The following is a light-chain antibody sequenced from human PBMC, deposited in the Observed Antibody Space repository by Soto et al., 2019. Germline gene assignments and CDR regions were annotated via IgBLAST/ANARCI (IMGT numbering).Light chain of an antibody. Sequence: DVQMTQSPSTVSASVGDRVTITCRASQNIDSWLAWYQQKPGKAPKVLIYKASTLESGVPSRFSGSRSGTEFTLTINNLQPDDFATYRCQQYNTYFRTFGQGTKVEIK. CDR2: KAS. J-gene: IGKJ1*01. V-gene: IGKV1-5*03. CDR1: QNIDSW. CDR3: QQYNTYFRT.